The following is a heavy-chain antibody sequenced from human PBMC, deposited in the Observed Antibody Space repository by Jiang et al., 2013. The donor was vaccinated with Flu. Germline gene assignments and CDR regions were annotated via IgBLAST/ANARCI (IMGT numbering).Heavy chain of an antibody. CDR3: ARLAYGDPYYFDY. D-gene: IGHD4-17*01. J-gene: IGHJ4*02. V-gene: IGHV5-51*01. Sequence: RQMPGKGLEWMGIIYPGDSYTRYSPPFQGQVTISADKSISTAYLQWSSLKASDTAMYYCARLAYGDPYYFDYWGQGTLVTVSS. CDR2: IYPGDSYT.